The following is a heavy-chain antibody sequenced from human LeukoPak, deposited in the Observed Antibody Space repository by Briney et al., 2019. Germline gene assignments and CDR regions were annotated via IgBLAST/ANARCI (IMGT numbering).Heavy chain of an antibody. J-gene: IGHJ3*02. CDR3: ARDGRGSAFDI. V-gene: IGHV3-74*01. CDR2: INPDGSST. CDR1: GFTFSGYW. D-gene: IGHD5-12*01. Sequence: GGSLRLSCAASGFTFSGYWMHWVRQTPGKGLVWVSRINPDGSSTSYVDSVKGRFTVSRDNAKNTLYLQMNSLRAEDTAVYYCARDGRGSAFDIWGQGTMVTVS.